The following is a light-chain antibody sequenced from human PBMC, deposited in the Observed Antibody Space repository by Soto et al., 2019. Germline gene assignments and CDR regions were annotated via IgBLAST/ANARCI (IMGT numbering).Light chain of an antibody. CDR1: QSLRSS. CDR3: QQYNNWPQT. V-gene: IGKV3-15*01. CDR2: DAS. J-gene: IGKJ1*01. Sequence: ETMMTQSPYTLSVSIGERATLSCRASQSLRSSLAWYQQKPGQAPRLLIYDASTRATGIPARFSGSGYGTDFNLTISGLQSEDFAVYYCQQYNNWPQTFGQGTKVDIK.